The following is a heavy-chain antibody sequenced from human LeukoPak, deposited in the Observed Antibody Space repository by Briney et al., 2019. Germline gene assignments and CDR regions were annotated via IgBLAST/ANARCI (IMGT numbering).Heavy chain of an antibody. V-gene: IGHV3-15*01. J-gene: IGHJ4*02. CDR3: TSGLHLWF. CDR2: IKSKTDGRTT. Sequence: GGSLRLSCAASGFTFSDAWMSWVRQAPGKGLEWVGLIKSKTDGRTTDCAAPVKGRFTISRDDSKNTVYLQMSSLKTEDTAVYYCTSGLHLWFWGQGTLVTVSS. D-gene: IGHD5-18*01. CDR1: GFTFSDAW.